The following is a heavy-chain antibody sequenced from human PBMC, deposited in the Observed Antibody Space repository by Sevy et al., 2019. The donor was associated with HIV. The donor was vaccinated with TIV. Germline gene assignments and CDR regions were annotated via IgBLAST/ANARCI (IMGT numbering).Heavy chain of an antibody. CDR2: ISRTSNYI. CDR3: SRAPPGIIHTHWYFDL. V-gene: IGHV3-21*01. D-gene: IGHD2-15*01. Sequence: GGSLRLSCAASGFTLSSYSMNWVRQAPGKGLEWVSSISRTSNYIYYADSLKGRFTISRDNAKNSLYLQMNSLRAEDTAMYYCSRAPPGIIHTHWYFDLWGRGTLVTVSS. J-gene: IGHJ2*01. CDR1: GFTLSSYS.